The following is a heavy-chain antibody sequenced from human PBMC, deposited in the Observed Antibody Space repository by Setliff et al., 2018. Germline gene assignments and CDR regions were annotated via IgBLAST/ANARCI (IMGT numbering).Heavy chain of an antibody. CDR3: VRGRDPAYYYDSGGYYWDY. V-gene: IGHV1-18*01. CDR1: GGTFSSYG. Sequence: VASVKVSCKASGGTFSSYGVSWVRQAPGQGLEWMGWISAYNGKTNHAQNLQGRVAMTTDTSTSTAYMELRSLRSDDTAVYYCVRGRDPAYYYDSGGYYWDYWGQGTLVTVSS. CDR2: ISAYNGKT. D-gene: IGHD3-22*01. J-gene: IGHJ4*02.